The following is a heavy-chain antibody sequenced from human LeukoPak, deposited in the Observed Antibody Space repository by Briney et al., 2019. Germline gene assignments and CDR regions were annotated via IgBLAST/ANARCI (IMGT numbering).Heavy chain of an antibody. Sequence: ASVKVSCKASGYTFTSYGISWVRQAPGQGLEWMGWISAYNGNTNYAQKLQGRVTTTTDTSTSTAYMELRSLRSDDTAVYYCARVRWGGYYDILTGYYDYWGQGTLVTVSS. D-gene: IGHD3-9*01. V-gene: IGHV1-18*01. CDR1: GYTFTSYG. CDR3: ARVRWGGYYDILTGYYDY. CDR2: ISAYNGNT. J-gene: IGHJ4*02.